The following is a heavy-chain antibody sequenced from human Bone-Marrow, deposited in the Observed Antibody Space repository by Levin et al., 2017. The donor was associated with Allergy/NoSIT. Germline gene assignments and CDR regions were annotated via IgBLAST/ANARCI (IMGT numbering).Heavy chain of an antibody. CDR1: GGSISSSNW. CDR2: IFHSGST. V-gene: IGHV4-4*02. J-gene: IGHJ4*02. CDR3: ARGGTLLGLEY. Sequence: SCAVSGGSISSSNWWSWVRQPPGKGLEWIGEIFHSGSTVYNPSLKSRVTISVDKSKNQFFLRLNSVTAADTAVYYCARGGTLLGLEYWGQGILVTVSS.